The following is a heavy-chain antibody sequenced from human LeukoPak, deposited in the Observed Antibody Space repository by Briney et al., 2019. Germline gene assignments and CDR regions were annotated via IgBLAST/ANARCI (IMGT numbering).Heavy chain of an antibody. CDR1: GYSISSGYY. CDR3: ARGVVRGVIAT. Sequence: PSETLSLTCAVSGYSISSGYYWGWIRQPPGKGLEWIGSIYHSGSTYHNPSLKSRVTISVDTSKNQFSLKLSSVTAADAAVYYCARGVVRGVIATWGQGTLVTVSS. J-gene: IGHJ4*02. D-gene: IGHD3-10*01. CDR2: IYHSGST. V-gene: IGHV4-38-2*01.